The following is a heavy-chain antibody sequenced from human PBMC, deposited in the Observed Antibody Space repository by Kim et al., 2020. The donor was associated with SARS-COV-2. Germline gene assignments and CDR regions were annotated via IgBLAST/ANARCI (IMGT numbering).Heavy chain of an antibody. CDR2: IYSGDST. V-gene: IGHV3-53*01. Sequence: GGSLRLSCAASGFSVSANYMSWVRQAPGKGLEWVSFIYSGDSTNYADSVKGRFTISGDSSKNTVDLQMNSLRAEDTAVYYCTRGRPGPLGGYFDFWGQGTLVTVSS. J-gene: IGHJ4*02. CDR1: GFSVSANY. CDR3: TRGRPGPLGGYFDF.